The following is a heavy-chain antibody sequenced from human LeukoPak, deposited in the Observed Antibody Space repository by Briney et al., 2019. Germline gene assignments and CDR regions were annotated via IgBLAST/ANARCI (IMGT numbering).Heavy chain of an antibody. CDR3: AAEGAYSYGIPDY. V-gene: IGHV4-39*01. D-gene: IGHD5-18*01. J-gene: IGHJ4*02. CDR2: IYYSGST. Sequence: PSETLSLTCTVSGGSISSSSYYWGWIRQPPGKGLEWIAGIYYSGSTYYNPSLKSRVTISVDTSKNQFSLKLSSVTAADTAVYYCAAEGAYSYGIPDYWGQGTLVTVSS. CDR1: GGSISSSSYY.